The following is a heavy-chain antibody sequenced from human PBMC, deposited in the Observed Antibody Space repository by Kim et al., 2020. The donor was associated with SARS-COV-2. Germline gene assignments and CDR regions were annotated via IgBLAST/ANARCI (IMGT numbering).Heavy chain of an antibody. D-gene: IGHD3-22*01. Sequence: GGSLRLSCAASGFTFNSYRMNWVRQAPGKGLEWVSSINSSSSYIDYADSVRGRFTISRDNAKNTLYLHMNSLRAEDTAVYYCARDPGDSSGYGDNWGQGALGTVSS. CDR1: GFTFNSYR. CDR3: ARDPGDSSGYGDN. CDR2: INSSSSYI. J-gene: IGHJ4*02. V-gene: IGHV3-21*01.